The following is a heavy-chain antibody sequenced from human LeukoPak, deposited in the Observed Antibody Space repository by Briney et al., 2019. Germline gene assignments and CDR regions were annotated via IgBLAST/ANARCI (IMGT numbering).Heavy chain of an antibody. CDR3: ASTIAAAANFDY. CDR2: IYHSGST. D-gene: IGHD6-13*01. CDR1: GYSISSGYY. Sequence: PSETLSLTCAVSGYSISSGYYWGWIRQPPGKGLEWIGSIYHSGSTYYNPSLKSRVTISVDTSKNQFSLKLSSVTAADTAVYCCASTIAAAANFDYWGQGTLVTVSS. V-gene: IGHV4-38-2*01. J-gene: IGHJ4*02.